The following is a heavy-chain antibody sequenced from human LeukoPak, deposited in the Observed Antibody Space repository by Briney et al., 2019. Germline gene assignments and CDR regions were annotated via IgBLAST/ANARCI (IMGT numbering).Heavy chain of an antibody. Sequence: ASVKVSCKASGYTFTSYGYSWVRQAPGQGLEWMGGIIPIFGTANYAQKFQGRVTITADESTSTAYMELSSLRSEDTAVYYCARAPLELIVSHMDVWGKGTTVTVSS. J-gene: IGHJ6*03. D-gene: IGHD3-10*01. V-gene: IGHV1-69*13. CDR2: IIPIFGTA. CDR1: GYTFTSYG. CDR3: ARAPLELIVSHMDV.